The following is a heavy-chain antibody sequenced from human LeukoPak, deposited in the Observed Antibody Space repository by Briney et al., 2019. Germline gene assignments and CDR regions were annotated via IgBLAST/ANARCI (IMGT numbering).Heavy chain of an antibody. J-gene: IGHJ3*02. V-gene: IGHV7-4-1*02. CDR2: INTNTGNP. CDR1: GYTFTSYA. D-gene: IGHD3-16*02. CDR3: ARSIPGYDYVWGSYRYSLDAFDI. Sequence: VASVKVSCKASGYTFTSYAMNWVRQAPGQGLEWMGWINTNTGNPTYAQGFTGRFVFSLDTSVSTAYLQISSLKAEDTAVYYCARSIPGYDYVWGSYRYSLDAFDIWGQGTMFTVSS.